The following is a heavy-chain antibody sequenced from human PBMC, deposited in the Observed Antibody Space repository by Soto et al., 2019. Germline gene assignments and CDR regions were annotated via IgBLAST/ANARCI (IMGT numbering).Heavy chain of an antibody. J-gene: IGHJ6*02. V-gene: IGHV3-21*01. CDR2: ISSSSSYI. CDR3: ARVMLRIGVVVVAAGGMDV. Sequence: TGGSLRLSCAASGFTFSSYSMNWVRQAPGKGLEWVSSISSSSSYIYYADSVKGRFTISRDNAKNSLYLQMNSLRAEDTAVYYCARVMLRIGVVVVAAGGMDVWGQGTTVTVSS. CDR1: GFTFSSYS. D-gene: IGHD2-15*01.